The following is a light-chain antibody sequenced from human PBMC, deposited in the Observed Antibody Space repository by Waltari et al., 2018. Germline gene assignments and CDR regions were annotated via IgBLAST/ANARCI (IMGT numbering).Light chain of an antibody. Sequence: SYELTQSPSVSVSPGQTATITCSGDKLEDKYVCWYQQKPGQSPVLVIHQDNKRPSGIPERFSGSNSGNTATLTISGTQAMDEAEYYCQAWDSSTVIFGGGTKVTVL. V-gene: IGLV3-1*01. CDR3: QAWDSSTVI. CDR2: QDN. J-gene: IGLJ2*01. CDR1: KLEDKY.